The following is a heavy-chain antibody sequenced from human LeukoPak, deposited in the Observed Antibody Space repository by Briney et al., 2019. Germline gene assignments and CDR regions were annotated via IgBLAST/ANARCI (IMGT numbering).Heavy chain of an antibody. Sequence: GASVKVSCKASGGTFSSYAISWVRQAPGQGLEWMGRIIPILGIANYAQKFQGRVTITADKSTSTAYMELSSLRSEDTAVYYCAREARMITFGGVIAILFDYWGQGTLVTVSS. CDR3: AREARMITFGGVIAILFDY. CDR2: IIPILGIA. CDR1: GGTFSSYA. J-gene: IGHJ4*02. D-gene: IGHD3-16*02. V-gene: IGHV1-69*04.